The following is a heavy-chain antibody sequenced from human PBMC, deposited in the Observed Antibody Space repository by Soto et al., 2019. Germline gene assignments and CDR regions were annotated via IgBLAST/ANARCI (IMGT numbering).Heavy chain of an antibody. J-gene: IGHJ4*02. Sequence: ASVKVSCKASGYNFTSYYMHWVRQAPGQGLEWMGIINPSGGSTSYAQKFQGRVTMTRNTSTSTVYMELSSLRSEDTAVYYCARDVDIVVVPAAIRHSAFDYWGQGTLVTVSS. CDR3: ARDVDIVVVPAAIRHSAFDY. D-gene: IGHD2-2*02. CDR2: INPSGGST. V-gene: IGHV1-46*01. CDR1: GYNFTSYY.